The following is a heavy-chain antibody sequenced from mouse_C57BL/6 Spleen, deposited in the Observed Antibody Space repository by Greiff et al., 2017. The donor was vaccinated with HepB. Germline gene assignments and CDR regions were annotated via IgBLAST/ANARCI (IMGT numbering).Heavy chain of an antibody. CDR2: INPGSGGT. J-gene: IGHJ4*01. D-gene: IGHD1-1*01. CDR1: GYAFTNYL. CDR3: ARRYGSSFYYAMDY. V-gene: IGHV1-54*01. Sequence: VQLQESGAELVRPGTSVKVSCKASGYAFTNYLIEWVKQRPGQGLEWIGVINPGSGGTNYNEKFKGKATLTADKSSSTAYMQLSSLTSEDSAVYFCARRYGSSFYYAMDYWGQGTSVTVSS.